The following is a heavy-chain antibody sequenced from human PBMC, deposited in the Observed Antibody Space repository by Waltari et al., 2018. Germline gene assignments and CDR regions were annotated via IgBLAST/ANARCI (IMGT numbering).Heavy chain of an antibody. CDR2: IIPIMGIA. J-gene: IGHJ4*02. Sequence: QVQLVQSGAEVKKPGSSVKVSYKASGGTFSSYAISWVRQAPGQGLEWMGGIIPIMGIANYAQKVQGRVTITADKSTSTAYMELSSLRSEDTAVYYCARRTAAGFYLDYWGQGTLVTVSS. CDR3: ARRTAAGFYLDY. V-gene: IGHV1-69*10. D-gene: IGHD6-13*01. CDR1: GGTFSSYA.